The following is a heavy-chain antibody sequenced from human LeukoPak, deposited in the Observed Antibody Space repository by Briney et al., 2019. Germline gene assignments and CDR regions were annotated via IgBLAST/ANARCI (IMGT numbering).Heavy chain of an antibody. V-gene: IGHV1-2*02. CDR3: ARETDQLELHDFDY. CDR1: GYTFTGFY. J-gene: IGHJ4*02. Sequence: ASVKVSCKASGYTFTGFYMHWVRLAPGQGLEWMGWINPNSGGTHYAQKFRDRVTMTRDTSISTAYMELSRLTSDDTAVYYCARETDQLELHDFDYWGQGSLVTVSS. D-gene: IGHD1-1*01. CDR2: INPNSGGT.